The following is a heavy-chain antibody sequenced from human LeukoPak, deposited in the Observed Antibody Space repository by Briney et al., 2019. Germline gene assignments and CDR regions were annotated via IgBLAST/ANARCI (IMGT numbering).Heavy chain of an antibody. J-gene: IGHJ4*02. CDR1: GGTFTSYA. CDR3: ARDYYDSSGYYYFDY. V-gene: IGHV1-69*05. D-gene: IGHD3-22*01. Sequence: SVKVSCKASGGTFTSYAISWVRQAPGQGLEWMGGIIPIFGTANYAQKFQGRVTITTDESTSTAYMELSSLRSEDTAVYYCARDYYDSSGYYYFDYWGQGTLVTVSS. CDR2: IIPIFGTA.